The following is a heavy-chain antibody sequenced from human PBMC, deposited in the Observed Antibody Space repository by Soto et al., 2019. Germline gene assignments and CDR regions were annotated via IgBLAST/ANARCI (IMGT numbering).Heavy chain of an antibody. Sequence: QVQLQQWGAGLLKPSETLSLTCAVYGGSFSGYYWSWIRQPPGKGLEWIGEINHSGSTNYNPSLSSRLTISVDTAKNLVSLKRGSVTAADTAVYYCASGGLLLYGSGSYYLNWGQGTLVTVSS. CDR2: INHSGST. J-gene: IGHJ4*02. D-gene: IGHD3-10*01. CDR3: ASGGLLLYGSGSYYLN. V-gene: IGHV4-34*01. CDR1: GGSFSGYY.